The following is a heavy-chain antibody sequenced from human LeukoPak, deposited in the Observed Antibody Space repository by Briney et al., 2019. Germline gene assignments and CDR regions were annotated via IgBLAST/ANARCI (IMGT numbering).Heavy chain of an antibody. CDR1: GFTFSTYA. D-gene: IGHD1-26*01. J-gene: IGHJ4*02. CDR3: ARTGSSRFDY. CDR2: ISGSAGST. V-gene: IGHV3-23*01. Sequence: GGSLRLSCAASGFTFSTYAMSWVRQAPGQGLEWVSAISGSAGSTNYADYVKGRFTISRDNFKNTLYLQMNSLRVEDTAVYYCARTGSSRFDYWGQGTLVTVSS.